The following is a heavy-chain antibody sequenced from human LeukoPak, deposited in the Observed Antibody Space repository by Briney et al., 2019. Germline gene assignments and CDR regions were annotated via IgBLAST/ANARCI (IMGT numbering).Heavy chain of an antibody. V-gene: IGHV3-48*01. D-gene: IGHD3-10*01. CDR1: GFSFSSYS. J-gene: IGHJ4*02. CDR3: ARVGRFRGYYYGSGSHLGYFDY. CDR2: ISSSSSTI. Sequence: PGGSLRLSCAASGFSFSSYSMNWVRQAPGKGLEWVSYISSSSSTIYYADSVKGRFTISRDNAKNSLYLQMNSLRAEDTAVYYCARVGRFRGYYYGSGSHLGYFDYWGQGTLVTVSS.